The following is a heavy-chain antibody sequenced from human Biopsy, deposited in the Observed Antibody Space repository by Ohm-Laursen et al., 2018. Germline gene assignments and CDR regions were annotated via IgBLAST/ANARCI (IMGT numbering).Heavy chain of an antibody. CDR1: GYSMSTYY. Sequence: GTLSLTCGVSGYSMSTYYWSWIRQSPGKGLEWIGHIYYSGSTNYNPSLQSRVVISVDTSKNQFSLRLNSVTAADTATYYCARDRGSGWTDYWGQGTLVTVSS. V-gene: IGHV4-59*01. D-gene: IGHD6-19*01. CDR3: ARDRGSGWTDY. J-gene: IGHJ4*02. CDR2: IYYSGST.